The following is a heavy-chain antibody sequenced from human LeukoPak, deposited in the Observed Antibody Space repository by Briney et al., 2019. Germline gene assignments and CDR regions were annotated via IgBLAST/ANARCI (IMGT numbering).Heavy chain of an antibody. Sequence: SETLSLTCTVSGGSISSSSYYWSWIRQPPGKGLEWIGSIYYSGSTDYNPSLKSRVTISVDTSKNQFSLKLSSVTAADTAVYYCATPGYTYGLFDYWGQGTLVTVSS. D-gene: IGHD5-18*01. CDR3: ATPGYTYGLFDY. CDR1: GGSISSSSYY. CDR2: IYYSGST. J-gene: IGHJ4*02. V-gene: IGHV4-39*01.